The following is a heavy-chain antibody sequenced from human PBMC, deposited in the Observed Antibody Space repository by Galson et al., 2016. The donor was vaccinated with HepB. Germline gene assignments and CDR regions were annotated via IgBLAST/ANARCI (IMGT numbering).Heavy chain of an antibody. D-gene: IGHD3-9*01. CDR3: TKGDWISGDLLTGYSVDY. V-gene: IGHV3-21*01. Sequence: SLRLSCAASGFTFSSHAMNWVRQAPGKGLEWVSYISSSSSYIYYADAVKGRFIISRDNAKKSLYLQMNSLRDEDTAVYYCTKGDWISGDLLTGYSVDYWGPGILVSVSS. J-gene: IGHJ4*02. CDR2: ISSSSSYI. CDR1: GFTFSSHA.